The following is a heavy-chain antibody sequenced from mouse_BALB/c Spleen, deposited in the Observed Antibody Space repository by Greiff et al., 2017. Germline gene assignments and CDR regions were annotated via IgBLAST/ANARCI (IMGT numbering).Heavy chain of an antibody. CDR2: IWTGGGT. Sequence: VQLQQSGPGLVAPSQSLSITCTVSGFSLTSYDISWIRQPPGKGLEWLGVIWTGGGTNYNSAFMSRLSISKDNSKSQVFLKMNSLQTDDTAIYYCVGTTATYYFDYWGQGTTLTVSS. J-gene: IGHJ2*01. CDR1: GFSLTSYD. D-gene: IGHD1-2*01. V-gene: IGHV2-9-2*01. CDR3: VGTTATYYFDY.